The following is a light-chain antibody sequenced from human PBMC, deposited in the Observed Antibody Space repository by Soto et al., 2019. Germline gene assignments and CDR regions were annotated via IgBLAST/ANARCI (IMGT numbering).Light chain of an antibody. CDR2: SAS. CDR1: QAISSL. Sequence: DIQMTQSPSSVSASVGDRVTITCRASQAISSLLAWYQQKPGKAPTLLIYSASTLRSGVPSRFSGSGSGTDFTLTISSLHPEDFATYYCPQTNSFPRTFGQGTKLEMK. CDR3: PQTNSFPRT. J-gene: IGKJ1*01. V-gene: IGKV1-12*01.